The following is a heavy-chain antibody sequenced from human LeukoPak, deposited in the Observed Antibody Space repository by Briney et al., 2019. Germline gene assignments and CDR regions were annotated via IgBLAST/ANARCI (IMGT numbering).Heavy chain of an antibody. Sequence: SETLSLTCTVSGYSISSDYYWGWIRQPPGKGLEWIGTIYHSGSTYYDPSLKSRVTISVDTSKNQFSLKLSSVTAADTAVYYCARDGGYCSGGSCHNWFDPWGQGTLVTVSS. D-gene: IGHD2-15*01. CDR3: ARDGGYCSGGSCHNWFDP. CDR1: GYSISSDYY. V-gene: IGHV4-38-2*02. J-gene: IGHJ5*02. CDR2: IYHSGST.